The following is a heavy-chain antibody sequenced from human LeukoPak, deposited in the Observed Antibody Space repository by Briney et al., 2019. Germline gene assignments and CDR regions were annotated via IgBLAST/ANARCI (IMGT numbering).Heavy chain of an antibody. J-gene: IGHJ4*02. D-gene: IGHD1-26*01. CDR1: GYTFTDYY. CDR3: ARDGGSYYVPFDY. Sequence: ASVKVSCKASGYTFTDYYMHWVRQAPGQGLEWMGWINPNTGGTNYAQKFQGRVTMTTDTSTSTAYMELRSLRSDDTAVYYCARDGGSYYVPFDYWGQGTLVTVSS. V-gene: IGHV1-2*02. CDR2: INPNTGGT.